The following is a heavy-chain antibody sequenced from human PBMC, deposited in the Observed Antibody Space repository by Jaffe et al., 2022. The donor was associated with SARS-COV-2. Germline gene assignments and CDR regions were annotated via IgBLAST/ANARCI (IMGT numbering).Heavy chain of an antibody. Sequence: EVQLVESGGGLVQPGGSLRLSCAASGFSFTTSWMDWVRQPPGKGLEWVANIKYDGSENNYVDSVKGRFTVSRDNAKNSVYLQMNSLRDEDTAVYYCSRSLDSWGQGTLVTVSS. CDR2: IKYDGSEN. V-gene: IGHV3-7*01. CDR1: GFSFTTSW. J-gene: IGHJ4*02. CDR3: SRSLDS.